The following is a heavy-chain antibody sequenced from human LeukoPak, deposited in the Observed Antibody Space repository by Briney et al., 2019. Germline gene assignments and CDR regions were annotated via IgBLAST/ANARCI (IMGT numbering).Heavy chain of an antibody. V-gene: IGHV4-34*01. J-gene: IGHJ6*03. CDR2: INHSGST. CDR1: GGSFSGYY. Sequence: PSETLSLTCAVYGGSFSGYYWSWIRQPPGKGLEWIGEINHSGSTNYNPSLKSRVTISVDTSKNQFSLKLSSVTAADTAVYYCASFYCSGGSCYQYYSYYYMDVWGKGTTVTISS. D-gene: IGHD2-15*01. CDR3: ASFYCSGGSCYQYYSYYYMDV.